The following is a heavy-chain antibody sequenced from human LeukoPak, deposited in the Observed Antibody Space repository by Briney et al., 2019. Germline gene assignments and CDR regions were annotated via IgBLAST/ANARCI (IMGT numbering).Heavy chain of an antibody. CDR1: GFTFSNAW. V-gene: IGHV3-15*07. D-gene: IGHD4-17*01. J-gene: IGHJ4*02. Sequence: GGSLRLSCVVSGFTFSNAWMNWVRQAPGKGLEWVGRIKSKVAGGTTDYAAPVKGRFTISRDNSKNTLYLQMNSLKTEDTAVYYCASYTLTTPYFFDYWGQGTLVTASS. CDR3: ASYTLTTPYFFDY. CDR2: IKSKVAGGTT.